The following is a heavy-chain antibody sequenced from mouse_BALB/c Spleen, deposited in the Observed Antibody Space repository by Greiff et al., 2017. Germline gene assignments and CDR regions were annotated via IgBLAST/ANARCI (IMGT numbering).Heavy chain of an antibody. CDR2: IWAGGST. D-gene: IGHD6-5*01. Sequence: VQGVESGPGLVAPSQCLSITCTVSGFSFTSYGVHWVRQPPGKGLEWLGVIWAGGSTNYNSALMSRLSISKDNSKSQVFLKMNSLQTDDTAMYYCARVGPLTYPSYAMDYWGQGTSVTVSS. J-gene: IGHJ4*01. V-gene: IGHV2-9*02. CDR1: GFSFTSYG. CDR3: ARVGPLTYPSYAMDY.